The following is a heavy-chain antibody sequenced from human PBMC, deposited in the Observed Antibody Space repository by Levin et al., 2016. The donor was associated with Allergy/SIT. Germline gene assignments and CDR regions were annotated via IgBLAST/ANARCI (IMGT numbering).Heavy chain of an antibody. V-gene: IGHV1-46*01. CDR2: INPSGGST. CDR1: GYTFTSYY. D-gene: IGHD2-2*01. J-gene: IGHJ6*03. Sequence: ASVKVSCKASGYTFTSYYMHWVRQAPGQGLEWMGIINPSGGSTSYAQKFQGRVTMTRDTSTSTVYMELSSLRSEDTAVYYCARASNDIVVVPGNYYYYYMDVWGKGTTVTVSS. CDR3: ARASNDIVVVPGNYYYYYMDV.